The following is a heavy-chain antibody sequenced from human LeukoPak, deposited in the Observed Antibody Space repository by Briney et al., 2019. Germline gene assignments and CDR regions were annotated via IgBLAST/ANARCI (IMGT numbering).Heavy chain of an antibody. J-gene: IGHJ4*02. CDR1: GGSFSGYY. CDR3: ARTTYYYDSSGYPRGYFDY. D-gene: IGHD3-22*01. V-gene: IGHV4-59*01. Sequence: SETLSLTCAVYGGSFSGYYWSWIRQPPGKGLEWIGYIYYSGSTNYNPSLKSRVTISVDTSKNQFSLKLSSVAAADTAVYYCARTTYYYDSSGYPRGYFDYWGQGTLVTVSS. CDR2: IYYSGST.